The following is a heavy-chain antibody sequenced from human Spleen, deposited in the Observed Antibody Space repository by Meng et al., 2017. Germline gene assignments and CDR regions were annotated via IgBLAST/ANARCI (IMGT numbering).Heavy chain of an antibody. CDR3: ARGELLWDY. J-gene: IGHJ4*02. CDR1: GASISIGEYF. CDR2: MDYRGST. D-gene: IGHD2-2*01. V-gene: IGHV4-30-4*01. Sequence: VYLHEAGPGRVTPSVTLSLTCAVSGASISIGEYFWSWIRQPPGKGLEWIGYMDYRGSTFYNPSLKSRVTISVDTSKNQFSLKLSSVTAADTAVYFCARGELLWDYWGQGTLVTVSS.